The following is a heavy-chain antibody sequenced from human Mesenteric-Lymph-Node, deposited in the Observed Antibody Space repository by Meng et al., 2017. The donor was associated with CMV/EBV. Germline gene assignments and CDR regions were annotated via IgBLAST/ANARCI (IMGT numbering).Heavy chain of an antibody. CDR3: ARLSSVSSSSI. J-gene: IGHJ4*02. V-gene: IGHV4-34*01. CDR1: NGSFIGYF. D-gene: IGHD6-6*01. Sequence: SETLSLTCGVYNGSFIGYFWSWIRQPPGKGLEWIGEISHSGTTNYNPSLESRVTLSADMSKKQFSLKLTSVTAADTAVYYCARLSSVSSSSIWGQGTLVTVSS. CDR2: ISHSGTT.